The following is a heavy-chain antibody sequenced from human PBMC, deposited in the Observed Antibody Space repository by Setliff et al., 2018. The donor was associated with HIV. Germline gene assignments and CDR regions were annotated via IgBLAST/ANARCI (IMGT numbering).Heavy chain of an antibody. CDR2: INHRGRP. J-gene: IGHJ4*02. CDR3: VRGEYYDVSAIYHDDR. Sequence: SETLSLTCAVYGGSFSDYYWTWIRQSPGKGLEWIGEINHRGRPKYNPSLSSRVTMSVDKSRNQFSLNLTSVTAADTAVYYCVRGEYYDVSAIYHDDRWGQGTLVTVSS. D-gene: IGHD3-16*01. V-gene: IGHV4-34*01. CDR1: GGSFSDYY.